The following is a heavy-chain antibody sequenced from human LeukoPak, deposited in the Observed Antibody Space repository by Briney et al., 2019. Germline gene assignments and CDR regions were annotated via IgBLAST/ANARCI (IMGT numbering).Heavy chain of an antibody. CDR2: INYSGTT. J-gene: IGHJ4*02. CDR3: SRDIASYDSRHFDS. V-gene: IGHV4-59*01. D-gene: IGHD3-22*01. Sequence: SETLSLTCTVSGGSISSYYWSWLRQSRGRGGEGIGDINYSGTTNYNPSLKTRSNISVDTSKNQFSLQLSSVTAADTAVYYCSRDIASYDSRHFDSWGQGTLVTVSS. CDR1: GGSISSYY.